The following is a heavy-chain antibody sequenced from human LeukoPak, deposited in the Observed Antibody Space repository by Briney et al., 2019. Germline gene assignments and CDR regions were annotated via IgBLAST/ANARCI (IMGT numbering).Heavy chain of an antibody. J-gene: IGHJ4*02. D-gene: IGHD1-26*01. V-gene: IGHV4-38-2*02. CDR3: ARDLGSYGRDY. CDR1: GYSISSGYY. Sequence: SETLSLTCTVSGYSISSGYYWGWIRQPPGKGLEWIGSIYHSGSTYYNPSLKSRVTISVDTSKNQFSLKLSSVTAADTAVYYCARDLGSYGRDYWGQGTLVTVSS. CDR2: IYHSGST.